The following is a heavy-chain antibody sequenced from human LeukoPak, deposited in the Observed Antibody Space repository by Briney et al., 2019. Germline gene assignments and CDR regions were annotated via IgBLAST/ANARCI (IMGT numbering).Heavy chain of an antibody. J-gene: IGHJ4*02. CDR3: ARFPYLAAAAYFDY. V-gene: IGHV4-39*07. Sequence: PSETLSLTCAVSGGSISSSSYYWGWIRQPPGKGLEWIGSIYYSGSTYYNPSLKSRVTISVDTSKNQFSLKLSSVTAADTAVYYCARFPYLAAAAYFDYWGQGTLVTVSS. CDR2: IYYSGST. CDR1: GGSISSSSYY. D-gene: IGHD6-13*01.